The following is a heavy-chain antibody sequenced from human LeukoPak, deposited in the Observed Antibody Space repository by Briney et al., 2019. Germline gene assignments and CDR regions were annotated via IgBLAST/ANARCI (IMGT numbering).Heavy chain of an antibody. CDR1: GYTFTGHY. J-gene: IGHJ5*02. D-gene: IGHD5-12*01. V-gene: IGHV1-2*06. Sequence: ASVKVSCKASGYTFTGHYIHWVRQAPGQGLEWLGRINPQSGGTNYAQSFQGRVTVTKDTSINTAYMELTRLTSDDTAIYYCARGYSGYDRKFDPWGQGTPVTVSS. CDR3: ARGYSGYDRKFDP. CDR2: INPQSGGT.